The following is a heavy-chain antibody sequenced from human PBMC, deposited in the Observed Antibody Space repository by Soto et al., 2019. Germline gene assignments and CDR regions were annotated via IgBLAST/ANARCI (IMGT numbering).Heavy chain of an antibody. CDR1: GGSISSYY. J-gene: IGHJ6*02. CDR2: FYPSGNI. CDR3: ARCGLDYGMDV. V-gene: IGHV4-4*07. Sequence: QVQLQESGPGLVKPSETLSLTCTVSGGSISSYYWCWIRQPAGKGLEWIGRFYPSGNINYNPSLKSRLTMSGDTSRNQFSLNLTSVTAADTAVYYCARCGLDYGMDVWGQGTTVTVPS. D-gene: IGHD3-16*01.